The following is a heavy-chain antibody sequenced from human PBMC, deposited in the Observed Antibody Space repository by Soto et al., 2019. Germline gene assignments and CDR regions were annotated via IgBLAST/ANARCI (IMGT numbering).Heavy chain of an antibody. CDR2: IYPGDSDT. CDR1: VCTFTSDW. Sequence: GESLKISCKASVCTFTSDWIGLVRQMPGKGLEWMAIIYPGDSDTRYSPSFQGQVTISADKSTSTAYLQWSSLKASDTSMYFCARHGAHFDYSGQGTLVTGSS. CDR3: ARHGAHFDY. V-gene: IGHV5-51*01. J-gene: IGHJ4*02. D-gene: IGHD3-10*01.